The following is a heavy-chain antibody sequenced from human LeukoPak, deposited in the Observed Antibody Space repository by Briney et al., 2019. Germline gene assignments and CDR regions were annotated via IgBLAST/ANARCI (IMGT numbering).Heavy chain of an antibody. CDR2: IYYSGTT. V-gene: IGHV4-59*12. D-gene: IGHD2-15*01. J-gene: IGHJ4*02. CDR1: GGSISSYY. CDR3: AGDYGYCSGGSCYSYFDY. Sequence: PSETLSLTCTVSGGSISSYYWSWIRQPPGKGLEWIGYIYYSGTTYYNSSLKSRVTISIDTSKNQFSLKLSSVTAADTAVYYCAGDYGYCSGGSCYSYFDYWGQGTLVTVSS.